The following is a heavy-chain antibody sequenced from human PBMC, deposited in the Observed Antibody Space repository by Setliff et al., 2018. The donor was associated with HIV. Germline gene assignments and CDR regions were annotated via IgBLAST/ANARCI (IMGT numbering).Heavy chain of an antibody. J-gene: IGHJ6*03. Sequence: ASVKVSCKASGYTFTAYGISWVRQAPGQGPEWMGWISGYSDYAKYAQKFQGRVTMTRDTSISTASMELSRLTSDDTAVYYCARGEGASGFHNYYYIDVWGKGTTVTVSS. V-gene: IGHV1-18*01. D-gene: IGHD3-10*01. CDR2: ISGYSDYA. CDR3: ARGEGASGFHNYYYIDV. CDR1: GYTFTAYG.